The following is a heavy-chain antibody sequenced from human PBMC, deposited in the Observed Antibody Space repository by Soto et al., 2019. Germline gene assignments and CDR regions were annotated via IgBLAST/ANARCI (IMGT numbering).Heavy chain of an antibody. D-gene: IGHD6-19*01. CDR3: ARRISSGYSPNGFDP. CDR2: IYYSGST. CDR1: VGSISSSSYF. Sequence: QQQLQESGPGLVKPSETLSLTCTVSVGSISSSSYFWAWIRQPPGKGLEWIGSIYYSGSTFYNPSLKIRITISADTSKNQLSLKLSSVTAADTAVYYCARRISSGYSPNGFDPWGQGTLVTVSS. J-gene: IGHJ5*02. V-gene: IGHV4-39*01.